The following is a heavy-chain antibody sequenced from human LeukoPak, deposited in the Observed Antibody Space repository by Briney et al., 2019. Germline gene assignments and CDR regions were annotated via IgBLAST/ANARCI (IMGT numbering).Heavy chain of an antibody. D-gene: IGHD2-2*01. J-gene: IGHJ4*02. CDR1: GYTFSDYA. Sequence: ASVKVSCKASGYTFSDYAMHWVRQAPGQRVEWMGWIDAGNGDTRYSQKFQGRVTITRDTSASTAYIELRSLRSEDTAMYYCARGSTSDWPLDHWGQETLVTISS. CDR3: ARGSTSDWPLDH. V-gene: IGHV1-3*01. CDR2: IDAGNGDT.